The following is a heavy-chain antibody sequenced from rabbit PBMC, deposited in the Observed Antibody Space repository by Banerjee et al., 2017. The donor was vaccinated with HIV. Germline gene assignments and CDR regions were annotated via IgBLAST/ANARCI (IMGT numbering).Heavy chain of an antibody. CDR2: IYAGSSGST. CDR3: ARLGGDDGEFAL. CDR1: GFTLSSYW. D-gene: IGHD2-1*01. Sequence: QEQLEESGGDLVKPEGSLTLTCTASGFTLSSYWMYWVRQTPGKGLEWIACIYAGSSGSTWYASWAKGRFTISKASSTTVTLQMTSLTAADTATYFCARLGGDDGEFALWGQGTLVTVS. V-gene: IGHV1S45*01. J-gene: IGHJ3*01.